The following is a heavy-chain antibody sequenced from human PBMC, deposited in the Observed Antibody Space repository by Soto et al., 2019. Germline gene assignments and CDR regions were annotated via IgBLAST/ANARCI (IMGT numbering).Heavy chain of an antibody. D-gene: IGHD3-10*01. CDR1: GFTFGTYT. V-gene: IGHV3-23*01. Sequence: GGSLRLSCVASGFTFGTYTMSWVRQAPGKGLEWVSGISGNVGGTYYADSVKGRFTISRDNPKNTLFLQMNSLRAEDTAVYYCAKDDGRMLRGLLGYFDYWGQGTLVTVSS. CDR3: AKDDGRMLRGLLGYFDY. CDR2: ISGNVGGT. J-gene: IGHJ4*02.